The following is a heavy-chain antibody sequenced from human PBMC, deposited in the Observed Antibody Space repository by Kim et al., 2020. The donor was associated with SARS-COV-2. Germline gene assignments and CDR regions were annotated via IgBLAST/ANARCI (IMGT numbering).Heavy chain of an antibody. CDR1: GFPLNTYD. V-gene: IGHV3-30*03. CDR3: ARVGYGGDGGYLQD. CDR2: IFCESSNE. Sequence: GGSLRLSCTASGFPLNTYDMHWVRQAPGKGLEWVSSIFCESSNESYADSVKGRFTISRDNSKNTLYLQMNSLRAEDTAVYYCARVGYGGDGGYLQDWGQ. J-gene: IGHJ1*01. D-gene: IGHD5-18*01.